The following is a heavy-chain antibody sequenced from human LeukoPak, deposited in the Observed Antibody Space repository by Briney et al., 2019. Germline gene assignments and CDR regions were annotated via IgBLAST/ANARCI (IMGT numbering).Heavy chain of an antibody. CDR3: ATSESQTKFDY. J-gene: IGHJ4*02. CDR2: IFPGDSDT. V-gene: IGHV5-51*01. Sequence: GEPLKISCKGSEYSFTSYWIDWVRQMPGKGLEWMGIIFPGDSDTVYSPSFQGQVTISADKSISTAYLQWSSLKASDTAMYYCATSESQTKFDYWGQGTLVTASS. D-gene: IGHD1/OR15-1a*01. CDR1: EYSFTSYW.